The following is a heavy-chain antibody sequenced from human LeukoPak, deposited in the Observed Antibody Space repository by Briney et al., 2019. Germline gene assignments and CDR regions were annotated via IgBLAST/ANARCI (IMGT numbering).Heavy chain of an antibody. CDR2: IYHSGST. J-gene: IGHJ3*02. Sequence: PSGTLSLTCAVSGGSISSSNWWSWVRQPPGKGLEWIGEIYHSGSTNYNPSLKSRVTISVDKSKNQFSLKLSSVTAADTAVYYCAREPGYSSSWYGAFDIWGQGTMVTVSS. V-gene: IGHV4-4*02. CDR3: AREPGYSSSWYGAFDI. D-gene: IGHD6-13*01. CDR1: GGSISSSNW.